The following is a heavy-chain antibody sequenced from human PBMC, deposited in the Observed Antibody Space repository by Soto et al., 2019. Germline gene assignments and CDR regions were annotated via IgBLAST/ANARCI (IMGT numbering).Heavy chain of an antibody. D-gene: IGHD3-3*01. Sequence: ASLKVSCKASGYTFTIYDINWVLQATGQGLEWMGWMNPNSGNTGYAQKFQGRVTMTRNTSISTAYMELSSVRSEDTAVYYCARRDYYFWSGYPYYYLDVWGKGTTVTVSS. CDR3: ARRDYYFWSGYPYYYLDV. J-gene: IGHJ6*03. CDR1: GYTFTIYD. CDR2: MNPNSGNT. V-gene: IGHV1-8*01.